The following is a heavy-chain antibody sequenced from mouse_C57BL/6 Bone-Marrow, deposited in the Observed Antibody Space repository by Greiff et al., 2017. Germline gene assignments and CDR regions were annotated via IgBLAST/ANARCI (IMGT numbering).Heavy chain of an antibody. V-gene: IGHV1-54*01. Sequence: QVQLKQSGAELVRPGTSVKVSCKASGYAFTNYLIEWVKQRPGQGLEWIGVINPGSGGTKYNEKFKGKATLTADKSSSTAYMQLSSLTSEDSAVYFCARGTYYSNPHWYFDVWGTGTTVTVSS. CDR3: ARGTYYSNPHWYFDV. CDR1: GYAFTNYL. CDR2: INPGSGGT. J-gene: IGHJ1*03. D-gene: IGHD2-5*01.